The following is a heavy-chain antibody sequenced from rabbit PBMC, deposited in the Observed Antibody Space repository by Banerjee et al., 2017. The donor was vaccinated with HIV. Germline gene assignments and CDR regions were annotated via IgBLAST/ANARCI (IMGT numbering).Heavy chain of an antibody. V-gene: IGHV1S45*01. CDR1: GFDFSSYG. D-gene: IGHD1-1*01. CDR3: ARHETGTSGWNFAL. J-gene: IGHJ4*01. Sequence: QEQLVESGGGLVQPGGSLKLSCKASGFDFSSYGVSWVRQAPGKGLEWIGYIDPVFGSTYYASWAKGRFTISKTSSTTVTLQMTSLTAADTATYFCARHETGTSGWNFALWGPGTLVTVS. CDR2: IDPVFGST.